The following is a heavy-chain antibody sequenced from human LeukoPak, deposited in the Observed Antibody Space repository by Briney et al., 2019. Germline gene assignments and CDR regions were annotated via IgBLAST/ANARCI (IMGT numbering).Heavy chain of an antibody. CDR3: AKDKRYSYGIFDY. J-gene: IGHJ4*02. CDR2: IRYDGSNK. Sequence: GGSLRLSCAASGFTFSSYGMHWVRQAPGKGLEWVAFIRYDGSNKYYADSVKGRFTISRDNSKNTVYLQMNSLRAEDTAVYYCAKDKRYSYGIFDYWGQGTLVTVSS. CDR1: GFTFSSYG. D-gene: IGHD5-18*01. V-gene: IGHV3-30*02.